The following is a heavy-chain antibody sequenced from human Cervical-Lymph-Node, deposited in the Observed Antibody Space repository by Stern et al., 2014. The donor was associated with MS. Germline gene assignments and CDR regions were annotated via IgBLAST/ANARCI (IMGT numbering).Heavy chain of an antibody. Sequence: VQLVESGGGLVKPGGSLRLSCAASGFTFSDYYMSWIRQAPGEGLEWVSYISTSAGGSTKYYADSVKGRFTISRDNAKHSLYLQMNSLRAEDTAVYYCARGQDYYDSSGYFGHFDYWGQGTLVTVSS. V-gene: IGHV3-11*01. CDR3: ARGQDYYDSSGYFGHFDY. CDR1: GFTFSDYY. CDR2: ISTSAGGSTK. J-gene: IGHJ4*02. D-gene: IGHD3-22*01.